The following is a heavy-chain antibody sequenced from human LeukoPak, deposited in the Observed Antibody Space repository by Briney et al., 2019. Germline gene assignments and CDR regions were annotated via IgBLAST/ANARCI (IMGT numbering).Heavy chain of an antibody. CDR3: AIPVVRGVNKPGY. J-gene: IGHJ4*02. D-gene: IGHD3-10*01. Sequence: GGSLRLSCAASGFTFSSYAMSWVRQAPGKGLEWVSAISGSGGSTYYADSVKGRFTISRDNSKNTLYLQMNSLRAEDTAVYYCAIPVVRGVNKPGYWGQGTLVTVSS. V-gene: IGHV3-23*01. CDR1: GFTFSSYA. CDR2: ISGSGGST.